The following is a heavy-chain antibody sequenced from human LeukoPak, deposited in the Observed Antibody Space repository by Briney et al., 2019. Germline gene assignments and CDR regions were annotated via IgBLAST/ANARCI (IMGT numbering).Heavy chain of an antibody. CDR3: ARLPTDHYYYYYYYMDV. D-gene: IGHD4-17*01. CDR1: GGSISSYY. J-gene: IGHJ6*03. V-gene: IGHV4-59*01. Sequence: SETLSLTCTVSGGSISSYYWSWTRQPPGKGLEWIGYIYYSGSTNYNPSLKSRVTISVDTSKNQFSLKLSSVTAADTAVYYCARLPTDHYYYYYYYMDVWGRGTTVTISS. CDR2: IYYSGST.